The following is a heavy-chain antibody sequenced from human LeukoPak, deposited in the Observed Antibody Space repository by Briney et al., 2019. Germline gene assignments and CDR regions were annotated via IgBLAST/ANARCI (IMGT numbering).Heavy chain of an antibody. CDR3: TKDVAHGGADV. Sequence: GGSLRLTCAVCGLSLDTYAIHWVRQPPGKGLEWVSGLSLDTDRIGYGDSVKGRFTVSRDHTKNSVYLQMNSLTPEDSALYFCTKDVAHGGADVWGQGTTVTVSS. CDR1: GLSLDTYA. J-gene: IGHJ6*02. V-gene: IGHV3-9*01. D-gene: IGHD1-26*01. CDR2: LSLDTDRI.